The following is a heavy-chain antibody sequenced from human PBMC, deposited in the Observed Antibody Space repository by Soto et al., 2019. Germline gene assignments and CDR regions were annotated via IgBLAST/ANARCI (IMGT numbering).Heavy chain of an antibody. CDR1: GGSISSNT. CDR3: AGGGGVGFYYFDY. D-gene: IGHD3-16*01. Sequence: SLTCTVSGGSISSNTWSWIRQPPGKGLEWIGYIFYTGTTNYNPSLKSRVTISVDTSKKQFSLKLSSVTAADAAVYYCAGGGGVGFYYFDYWGQGALVTVSS. CDR2: IFYTGTT. J-gene: IGHJ4*02. V-gene: IGHV4-59*01.